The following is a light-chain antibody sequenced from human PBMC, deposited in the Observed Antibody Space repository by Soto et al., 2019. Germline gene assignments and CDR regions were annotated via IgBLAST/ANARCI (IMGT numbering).Light chain of an antibody. CDR2: GAS. Sequence: EIVLTQSPGTLSLSPGEGATLSCRASLTISNNFIAWYQQRAGQAPRLVIYGASTRATGIPDRFSASGSGTDFTLTISRLGPEDFAVYFCQQYYSSPLTFGQGTKVEVK. CDR1: LTISNNF. J-gene: IGKJ1*01. CDR3: QQYYSSPLT. V-gene: IGKV3-20*01.